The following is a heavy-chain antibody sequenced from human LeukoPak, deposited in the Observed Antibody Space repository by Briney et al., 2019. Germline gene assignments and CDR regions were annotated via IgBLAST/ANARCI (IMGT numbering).Heavy chain of an antibody. J-gene: IGHJ5*02. CDR2: IYTSGST. D-gene: IGHD6-13*01. V-gene: IGHV4-61*02. Sequence: SQTLSLTCTVSGGSISSGSYYWSWIRQPAGKGLEWIGRIYTSGSTNYNPSLKSRVTISVDTSKNQFSLKLSSVTAADTAVYYCARDEGGEQQTWGQGTLVTVSS. CDR1: GGSISSGSYY. CDR3: ARDEGGEQQT.